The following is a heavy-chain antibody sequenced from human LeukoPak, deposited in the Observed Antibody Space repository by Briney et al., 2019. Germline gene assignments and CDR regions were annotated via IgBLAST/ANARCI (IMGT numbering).Heavy chain of an antibody. D-gene: IGHD1-1*01. CDR3: ARDGPWKSDY. CDR2: VYYTGIT. J-gene: IGHJ4*02. CDR1: RYSISSGYY. Sequence: SETLSLTCTVSRYSISSGYYWGRIRQPPGKGLEWIASVYYTGITYYSPSLKSRVTISMDTSKNQFALKLSSVTAADTAVYYCARDGPWKSDYWGQGTLVTVSS. V-gene: IGHV4-38-2*02.